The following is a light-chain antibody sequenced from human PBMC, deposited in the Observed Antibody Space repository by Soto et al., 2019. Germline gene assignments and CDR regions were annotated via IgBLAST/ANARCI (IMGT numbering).Light chain of an antibody. CDR3: QQYGSSQYT. Sequence: EIVLTQSRGTLSLSPGERATLSCRASQSVNNNYLAWYQQKPGQAPRLLIYGASSRATGIPDRFSGSGSGTDLTLTISRLEPEDFAVYYCQQYGSSQYTFGQGTKLEIK. V-gene: IGKV3-20*01. J-gene: IGKJ2*01. CDR2: GAS. CDR1: QSVNNNY.